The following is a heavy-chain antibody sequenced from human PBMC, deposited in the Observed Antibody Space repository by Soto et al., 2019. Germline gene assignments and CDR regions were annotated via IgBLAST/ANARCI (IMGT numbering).Heavy chain of an antibody. CDR3: ASATSAAAARYYYYYYGMDV. CDR1: GFTFSSYA. Sequence: GGSLRLSCAASGFTFSSYAMHWVRQAPGKGLEWVAVISYDGSNKYYADSVKGRFTISRDNSKNTLYLQMNSLRAEDTAVYYCASATSAAAARYYYYYYGMDVWGQGTTVTVSS. CDR2: ISYDGSNK. D-gene: IGHD6-13*01. V-gene: IGHV3-30-3*01. J-gene: IGHJ6*02.